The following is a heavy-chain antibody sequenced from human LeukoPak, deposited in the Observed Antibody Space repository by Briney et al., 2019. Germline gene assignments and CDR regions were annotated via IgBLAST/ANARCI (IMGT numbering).Heavy chain of an antibody. V-gene: IGHV4-39*01. J-gene: IGHJ4*02. CDR1: GGSISSSSYY. D-gene: IGHD6-13*01. CDR2: IYYSGST. Sequence: PSETLSLTCTVSGGSISSSSYYWGWIRQPPGKGLEWIGSIYYSGSTYYNPSLKSRVTISVDTSKNQFSLKLSSVTAADTAVYYCARSPAAAGPYYFDYWGQGTLVTVSS. CDR3: ARSPAAAGPYYFDY.